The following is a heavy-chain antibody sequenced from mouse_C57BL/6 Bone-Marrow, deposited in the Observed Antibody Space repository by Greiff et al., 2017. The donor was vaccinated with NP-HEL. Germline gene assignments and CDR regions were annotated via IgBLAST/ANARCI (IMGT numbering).Heavy chain of an antibody. CDR2: IYPGDGDT. Sequence: QVQLQQSGPELVKPGASVKISCKASGYAFSSSWMNWVKQRPGKGLEWIGRIYPGDGDTNYNGKFKGKATLTADKSSSTAYMQLSSLTSEDSAVYFCARGADGYSWYVDVWGTGTTVTVSS. J-gene: IGHJ1*03. D-gene: IGHD2-3*01. V-gene: IGHV1-82*01. CDR1: GYAFSSSW. CDR3: ARGADGYSWYVDV.